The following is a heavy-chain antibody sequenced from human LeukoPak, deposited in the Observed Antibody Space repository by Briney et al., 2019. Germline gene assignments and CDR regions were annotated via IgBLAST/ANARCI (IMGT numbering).Heavy chain of an antibody. Sequence: SETLSLTCTVSGGSISSSSYYWGWIRQPPGKGLEWIGSIYYSGSTYYNPSLKSRVTISVDTSKNQFSLKLSSVTAADTAVYYCASLVVVAARTYVYGAFDIWGQGTMVTVSS. CDR3: ASLVVVAARTYVYGAFDI. J-gene: IGHJ3*02. D-gene: IGHD2-15*01. CDR1: GGSISSSSYY. CDR2: IYYSGST. V-gene: IGHV4-39*07.